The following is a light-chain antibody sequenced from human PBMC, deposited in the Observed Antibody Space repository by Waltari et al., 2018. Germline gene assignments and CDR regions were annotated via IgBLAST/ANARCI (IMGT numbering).Light chain of an antibody. CDR3: ASYTSANTVL. J-gene: IGLJ2*01. Sequence: QSGLTQPASVSGSPGQSITISCTGTRRYIDSYHFFPWYQHPPGKAPNLVIFDVSRWPSGVSHRFSGSKSGNTASLTISGLQAEDEAAYYCASYTSANTVLFGGGTKVTVL. CDR1: RRYIDSYHF. CDR2: DVS. V-gene: IGLV2-14*03.